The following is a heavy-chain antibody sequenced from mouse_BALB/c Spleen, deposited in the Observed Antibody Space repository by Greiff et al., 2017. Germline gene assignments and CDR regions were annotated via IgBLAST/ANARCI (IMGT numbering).Heavy chain of an antibody. CDR2: ISTYYGDA. J-gene: IGHJ4*01. CDR1: GYTFTDYA. CDR3: ARSRGYYGSSYHYAMDY. V-gene: IGHV1S137*01. Sequence: VQLVESGAELVRPGVSVKISCKGSGYTFTDYAMHWVKQSHAKSLEWIGVISTYYGDASYNQKFKGKATMTVDKSSSTAYMELARLTSEDSAIYYCARSRGYYGSSYHYAMDYWGQGTSVTVSS. D-gene: IGHD1-1*01.